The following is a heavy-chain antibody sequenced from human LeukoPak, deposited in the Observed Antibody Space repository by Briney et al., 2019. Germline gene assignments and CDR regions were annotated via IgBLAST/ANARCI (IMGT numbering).Heavy chain of an antibody. CDR1: GFSINYDW. V-gene: IGHV3-15*01. D-gene: IGHD2-2*01. CDR3: VRDQYCASSSCPGAFDL. Sequence: GGSLRLSCAVSGFSINYDWMSWVRQAPGKGLEWVGRIKSKTDGGTTEYAAPVKGRFTISIDDSRNTLYLQMSSLKSEDTAVYYCVRDQYCASSSCPGAFDLWGQGTVVTVSS. CDR2: IKSKTDGGTT. J-gene: IGHJ3*01.